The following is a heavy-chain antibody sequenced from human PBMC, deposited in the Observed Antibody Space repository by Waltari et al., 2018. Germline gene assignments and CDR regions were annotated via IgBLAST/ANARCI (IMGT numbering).Heavy chain of an antibody. D-gene: IGHD3-22*01. Sequence: QVQLVQSGAEVKKPGASVKVSCKASGYTFTGYYIHWVRQAPGQGLEWMGWINPNSGGTNYAQKFQGRVTMTRDTSISTAYMELSRLRSDDTAVYYCARDPITMIVNWDWFDPWGQGTLVTVSS. CDR2: INPNSGGT. J-gene: IGHJ5*02. CDR3: ARDPITMIVNWDWFDP. V-gene: IGHV1-2*02. CDR1: GYTFTGYY.